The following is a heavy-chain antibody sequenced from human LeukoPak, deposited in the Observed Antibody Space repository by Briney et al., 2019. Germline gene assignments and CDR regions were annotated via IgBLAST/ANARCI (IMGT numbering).Heavy chain of an antibody. CDR2: ISYDGSNK. CDR1: GFTFGSYG. V-gene: IGHV3-30*18. Sequence: GGSLRLSCAASGFTFGSYGMHWVRQAPGKGLEWVAVISYDGSNKYYADSVKGRFTISRDNSKNTLYLQMNSLRAEDTAVYYCAKDGQEVLPYYYGMDVWGQGTTVTVSS. CDR3: AKDGQEVLPYYYGMDV. J-gene: IGHJ6*02.